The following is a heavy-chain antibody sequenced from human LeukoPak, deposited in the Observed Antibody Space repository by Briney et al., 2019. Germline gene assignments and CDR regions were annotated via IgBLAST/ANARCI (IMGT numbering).Heavy chain of an antibody. CDR2: IKQDGSEK. CDR3: ARDGSYSGSYFDY. D-gene: IGHD1-26*01. CDR1: GFTFSSYW. V-gene: IGHV3-7*01. J-gene: IGHJ4*02. Sequence: GGSLRLPCAASGFTFSSYWMSWVRQAPGKGLEWVANIKQDGSEKYYVDSVKGRFTISRDNAKNSLYLQMNSLRAEDTAVYYCARDGSYSGSYFDYWGQGTLVTVSS.